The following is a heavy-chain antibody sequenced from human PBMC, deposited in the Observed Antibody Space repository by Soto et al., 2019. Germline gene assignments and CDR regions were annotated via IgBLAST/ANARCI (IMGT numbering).Heavy chain of an antibody. V-gene: IGHV4-39*01. CDR2: IYYSGST. CDR3: ARQYGDYVSWNWFDP. D-gene: IGHD4-17*01. CDR1: GGSISSSSYY. Sequence: SETLSLTCTVSGGSISSSSYYWGWIRQPPGKGLEWIGSIYYSGSTYYNPSLKSRVTISVDTSKNQFPLKLSSLTAADTAVYYCARQYGDYVSWNWFDPWGQGTLVTVSS. J-gene: IGHJ5*02.